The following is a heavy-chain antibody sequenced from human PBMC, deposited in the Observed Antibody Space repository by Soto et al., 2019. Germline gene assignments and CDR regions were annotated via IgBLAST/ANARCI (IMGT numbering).Heavy chain of an antibody. CDR2: IYYSGST. V-gene: IGHV4-31*03. D-gene: IGHD2-21*02. CDR1: GGSISSGGYY. CDR3: ARSSPVVTAP. J-gene: IGHJ5*02. Sequence: SETLSLTCTVSGGSISSGGYYWSWIRQHPGKGLEWIGYIYYSGSTYYNPSLKSRITISVDTSKNQFSLKLSSVTAADTAVYYCARSSPVVTAPWGQGNLVTVXS.